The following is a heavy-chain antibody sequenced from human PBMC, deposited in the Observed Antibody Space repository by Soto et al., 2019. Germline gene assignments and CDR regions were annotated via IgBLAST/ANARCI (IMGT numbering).Heavy chain of an antibody. CDR3: ARDGAGHFDY. CDR2: ISYDGNNK. J-gene: IGHJ4*02. D-gene: IGHD1-26*01. Sequence: GGSLRLSCAASGFTFSSYAMHWVRQAPGKGLEWVAVISYDGNNKYYADSVKGRFTISRDNSKNTLYLQMNSLRAEDTAVYYCARDGAGHFDYWGQGTLVTVSS. V-gene: IGHV3-30-3*01. CDR1: GFTFSSYA.